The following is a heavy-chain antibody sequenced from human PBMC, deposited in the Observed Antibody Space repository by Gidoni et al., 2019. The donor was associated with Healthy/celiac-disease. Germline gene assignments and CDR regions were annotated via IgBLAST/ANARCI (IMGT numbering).Heavy chain of an antibody. CDR3: TTTLYSSSWYSGFDY. CDR2: IRSNANSYAT. CDR1: GFTFSGSA. J-gene: IGHJ4*02. D-gene: IGHD6-13*01. V-gene: IGHV3-73*01. Sequence: EVQLVESGGGVVRPGGSLKLSCAAYGFTFSGSARHWVRQSSGKGREWVGRIRSNANSYATAYVESVKGRFSISRDDSTNTEYLQLNSLKTEDTAVYYCTTTLYSSSWYSGFDYWGQGTLVTVSS.